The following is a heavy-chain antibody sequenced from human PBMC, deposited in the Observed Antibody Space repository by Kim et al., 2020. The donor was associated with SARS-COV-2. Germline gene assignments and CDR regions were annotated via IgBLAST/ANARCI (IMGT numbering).Heavy chain of an antibody. CDR2: ISGSGGST. J-gene: IGHJ6*02. CDR3: AKDPQYDILTGYPYYYGMDV. CDR1: GFTFSSYA. V-gene: IGHV3-23*01. D-gene: IGHD3-9*01. Sequence: GGSLRLSCAASGFTFSSYAMSWVRQAPGKGLEWVSAISGSGGSTYYADSVKGRFTISRDNSKNTLYLQMNSLRAEDTAVYYCAKDPQYDILTGYPYYYGMDVWGQGTTVTVSS.